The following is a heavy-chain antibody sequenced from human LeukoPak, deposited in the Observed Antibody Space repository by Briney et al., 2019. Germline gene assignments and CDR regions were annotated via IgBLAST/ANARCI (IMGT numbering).Heavy chain of an antibody. Sequence: GGSLSLSCAASGFTFSSYAMSWVRQAPGKGLEWVSGISGSGGSTYYPDPVKGRFPISRDNSKTILYLQMNSLRAEDTAVYYCAMVRGVPKTWGQGTLVTVSS. D-gene: IGHD3-10*01. CDR3: AMVRGVPKT. CDR1: GFTFSSYA. V-gene: IGHV3-23*01. J-gene: IGHJ5*02. CDR2: ISGSGGST.